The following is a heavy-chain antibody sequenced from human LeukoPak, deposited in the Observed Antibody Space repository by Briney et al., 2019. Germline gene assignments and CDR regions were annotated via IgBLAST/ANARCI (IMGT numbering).Heavy chain of an antibody. Sequence: GESLKIPCKGSGYSFTSYWIGWVRQMPGKGLEWMGMIYPGDSDTRYSPSFQGQVTISADKSISTAYLQWSSLKASDTAMYYCARHWVGGYCSSTSCYTGLDYWGQGTLVTVSS. J-gene: IGHJ4*02. CDR2: IYPGDSDT. D-gene: IGHD2-2*02. V-gene: IGHV5-51*01. CDR3: ARHWVGGYCSSTSCYTGLDY. CDR1: GYSFTSYW.